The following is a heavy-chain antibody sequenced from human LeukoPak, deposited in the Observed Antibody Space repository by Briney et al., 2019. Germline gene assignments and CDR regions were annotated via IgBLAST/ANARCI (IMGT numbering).Heavy chain of an antibody. Sequence: SETLSLTCAVYGGSFSGYYRSWIRQPPGKGLEWIGEINHSGTINYNPSLKSRVTISIDTSKNQFSLKLSSVTAADTSIYYCARGRYCGGDCYSATDFDYWGQGTLVTVSS. J-gene: IGHJ4*02. CDR3: ARGRYCGGDCYSATDFDY. CDR1: GGSFSGYY. D-gene: IGHD2-21*02. CDR2: INHSGTI. V-gene: IGHV4-34*01.